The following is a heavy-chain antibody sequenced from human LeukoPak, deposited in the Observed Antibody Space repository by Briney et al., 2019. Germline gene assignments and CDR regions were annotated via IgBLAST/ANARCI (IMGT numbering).Heavy chain of an antibody. CDR1: GGSISSYS. CDR3: ARGDDFWSGYSY. V-gene: IGHV4-4*07. Sequence: SETLSLTCTVSGGSISSYSWNWIRQPAGKGLEWIGHIYASGSTNYNPSLKSRVTMSVDTSMNQLSLKLSSVTAADTAVYYCARGDDFWSGYSYWGQGTLVTVSS. D-gene: IGHD3-3*01. CDR2: IYASGST. J-gene: IGHJ4*02.